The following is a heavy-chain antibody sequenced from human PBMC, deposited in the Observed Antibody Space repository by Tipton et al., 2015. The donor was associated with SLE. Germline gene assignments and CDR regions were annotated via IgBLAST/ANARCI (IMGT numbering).Heavy chain of an antibody. J-gene: IGHJ4*02. CDR2: IYYSGST. V-gene: IGHV4-31*03. Sequence: TLSLTCTVSGVSIDSDGYYWTWIRQHPGKGLDWIGYIYYSGSTYYNPSLKSRVTISLDTSRNQFSLRLNSVTAADTAGYYCASYGYYTGLDDWGQGTLVTVSS. D-gene: IGHD4-17*01. CDR1: GVSIDSDGYY. CDR3: ASYGYYTGLDD.